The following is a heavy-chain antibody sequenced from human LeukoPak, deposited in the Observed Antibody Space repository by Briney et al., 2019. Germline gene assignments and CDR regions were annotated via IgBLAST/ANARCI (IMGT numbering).Heavy chain of an antibody. Sequence: GASVKVSCKASGYTFTGYYMHWVRQAPGQGLEWMGGIIPIFGTARYAQKFQGRVTITADTSTSTAYMELSSLRSEDTAVYYCARAGWLQYYYFDYWGQGTLVTVSS. CDR1: GYTFTGYY. CDR3: ARAGWLQYYYFDY. D-gene: IGHD5-24*01. CDR2: IIPIFGTA. J-gene: IGHJ4*02. V-gene: IGHV1-69*06.